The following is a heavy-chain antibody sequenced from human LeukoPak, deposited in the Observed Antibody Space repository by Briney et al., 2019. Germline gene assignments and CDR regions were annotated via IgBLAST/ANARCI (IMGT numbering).Heavy chain of an antibody. D-gene: IGHD2/OR15-2a*01. CDR3: ARGQSGVYRRARAFDI. CDR1: GFTFSSYA. J-gene: IGHJ3*02. V-gene: IGHV3-30-3*01. Sequence: GRSLRLSCAASGFTFSSYAMHWVRQAPGKGLEWVAVISYDGSNKYYADSVKGRFTISRDNSKNTLYLQMNSLRAEDTAVYYCARGQSGVYRRARAFDIWGQGTMVTVSS. CDR2: ISYDGSNK.